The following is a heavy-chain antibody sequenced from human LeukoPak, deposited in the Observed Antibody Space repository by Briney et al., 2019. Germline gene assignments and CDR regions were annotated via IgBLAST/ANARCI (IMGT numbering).Heavy chain of an antibody. CDR2: INPNSGGT. CDR1: GYTFTGYY. Sequence: ASVKVSCKASGYTFTGYYMHWLRQAPGQGLEWMGWINPNSGGTNYAQKFQGRVTMTRDTSISTAYMELSRLRSDDTAVYYCARDKSKWELLPGNWGQGTLVTVSS. CDR3: ARDKSKWELLPGN. V-gene: IGHV1-2*02. J-gene: IGHJ4*02. D-gene: IGHD1-26*01.